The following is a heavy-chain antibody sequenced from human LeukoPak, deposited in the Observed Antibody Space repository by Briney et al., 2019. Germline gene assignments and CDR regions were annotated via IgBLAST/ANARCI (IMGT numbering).Heavy chain of an antibody. CDR3: ARNQQLGGHSYYYYGMDV. D-gene: IGHD3-16*01. CDR2: NNGDGSTT. V-gene: IGHV3-74*01. J-gene: IGHJ6*02. CDR1: GFSLSGYW. Sequence: GGSLRLSCVASGFSLSGYWMYWVRQAPGKGLMYISRNNGDGSTTNYADSVKGRFTISRDNSKNTLYLQMNSLRADDTAIYYCARNQQLGGHSYYYYGMDVWGQGTTVTVSS.